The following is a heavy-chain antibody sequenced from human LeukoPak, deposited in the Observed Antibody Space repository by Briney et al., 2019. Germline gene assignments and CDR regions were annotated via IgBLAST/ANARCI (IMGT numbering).Heavy chain of an antibody. CDR1: EFSVGSNY. V-gene: IGHV3-66*01. Sequence: GGSLRLSCAASEFSVGSNYMTWVRQAPGKGLEWVSLIYSGSSTYYADSVKGRFTISRGNSKNTLYLQMNSLRAEDTAVYYCARGPGGYHNTGGQGTLVTVSS. J-gene: IGHJ4*02. CDR3: ARGPGGYHNT. CDR2: IYSGSST. D-gene: IGHD5-12*01.